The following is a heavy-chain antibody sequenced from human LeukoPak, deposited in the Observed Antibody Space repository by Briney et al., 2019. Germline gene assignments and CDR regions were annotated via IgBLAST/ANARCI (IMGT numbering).Heavy chain of an antibody. CDR1: GGSISSYY. CDR3: AGVVIAVAGTEYNWFDP. D-gene: IGHD6-19*01. CDR2: IYYSGST. Sequence: SETLSLTCTVSGGSISSYYWSWIRQPPGKGLEWIGYIYYSGSTNYNPSLKSRVTISVDTSKNQFSLKLSSVTAADTAVYYCAGVVIAVAGTEYNWFDPWGQGTLVTVSS. V-gene: IGHV4-59*01. J-gene: IGHJ5*02.